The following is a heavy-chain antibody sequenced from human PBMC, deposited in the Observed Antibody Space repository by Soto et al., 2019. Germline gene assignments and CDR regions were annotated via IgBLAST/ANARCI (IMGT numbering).Heavy chain of an antibody. V-gene: IGHV3-11*01. CDR2: ISSSGSTI. CDR3: ARRYSGYDYVYFDY. J-gene: IGHJ4*02. CDR1: GFTFSDYY. Sequence: NPGGSLRLSCAASGFTFSDYYMSWIRQAPGKGLEWVSYISSSGSTIYYADSVKGRFTISRDNAKNSLYLQMNSLRAEDTAVYYCARRYSGYDYVYFDYWGQGTLVTVSS. D-gene: IGHD5-12*01.